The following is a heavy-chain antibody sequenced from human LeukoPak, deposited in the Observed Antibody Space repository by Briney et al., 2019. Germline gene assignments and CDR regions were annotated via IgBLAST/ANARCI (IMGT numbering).Heavy chain of an antibody. J-gene: IGHJ3*02. Sequence: GGSLRLSCAASGFTFSSYAMSWVRQAPGKGLEWVSAISGSGGSTYYADSVKGRFTISRDNSKNTLYLQMNSLRVEDTAIYYCAKFEAGSDAFDIWGQGTMVTVSS. CDR2: ISGSGGST. V-gene: IGHV3-23*01. CDR1: GFTFSSYA. D-gene: IGHD6-19*01. CDR3: AKFEAGSDAFDI.